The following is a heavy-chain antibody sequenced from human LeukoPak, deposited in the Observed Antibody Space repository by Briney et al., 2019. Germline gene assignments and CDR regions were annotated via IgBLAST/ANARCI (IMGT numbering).Heavy chain of an antibody. D-gene: IGHD2/OR15-2a*01. Sequence: GASVKVSCKTSGYTFTNYHMHWIRQAPGQGLEWVAIIKPTDGTTVYAQKFQGRVTVTRDTPTTTVYMDLSSLSSEDTAVYYCVREGAHTYYFDFWGPGTLVTVSS. CDR1: GYTFTNYH. V-gene: IGHV1-46*01. CDR2: IKPTDGTT. J-gene: IGHJ4*02. CDR3: VREGAHTYYFDF.